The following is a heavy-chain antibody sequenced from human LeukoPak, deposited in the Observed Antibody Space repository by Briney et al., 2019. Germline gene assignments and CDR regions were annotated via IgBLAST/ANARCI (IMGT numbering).Heavy chain of an antibody. CDR3: ARAQRYYDILTGYGMDV. Sequence: KAGGSLRLSCAASGFTFSDYYMSWIRQAPGKRLEWVSYISSSGSTIYYADSVKGRFTISRDNAKNSLYLQMNSLRAEDTAVYYCARAQRYYDILTGYGMDVWGQGTTVTVSS. CDR1: GFTFSDYY. D-gene: IGHD3-9*01. V-gene: IGHV3-11*01. J-gene: IGHJ6*02. CDR2: ISSSGSTI.